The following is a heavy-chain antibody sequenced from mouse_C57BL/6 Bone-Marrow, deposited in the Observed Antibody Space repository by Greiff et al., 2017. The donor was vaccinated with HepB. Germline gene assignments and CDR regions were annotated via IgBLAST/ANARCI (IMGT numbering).Heavy chain of an antibody. CDR1: GFTFSDYG. CDR2: ISSGSSTI. D-gene: IGHD2-5*01. CDR3: ATKKYYSNYYWYFAV. Sequence: EVKLVESGGGLVKPGGSLKLSCAASGFTFSDYGMHWVRQAPEKGLEWVAYISSGSSTIYYADTVKGRFTISRDNAKNTLFLQMTSLRSEDTAMYYCATKKYYSNYYWYFAVWGTATTVTVSS. J-gene: IGHJ1*03. V-gene: IGHV5-17*01.